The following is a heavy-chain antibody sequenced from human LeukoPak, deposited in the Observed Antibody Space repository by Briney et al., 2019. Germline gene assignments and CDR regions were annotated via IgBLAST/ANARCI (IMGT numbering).Heavy chain of an antibody. Sequence: SQTLSLTCAVSGGSISSGGYYWSWIRQPPGKGLEWIGYIYHSGSTYYNPSLKSRVTISVDRSKNQFSLKLSSVTAADTAVYYCGRAAEGDYFDYWGQGTLVSVSS. CDR1: GGSISSGGYY. CDR3: GRAAEGDYFDY. D-gene: IGHD6-19*01. J-gene: IGHJ4*02. CDR2: IYHSGST. V-gene: IGHV4-30-2*01.